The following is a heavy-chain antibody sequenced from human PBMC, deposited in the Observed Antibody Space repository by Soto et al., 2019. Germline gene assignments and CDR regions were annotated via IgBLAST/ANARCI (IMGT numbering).Heavy chain of an antibody. CDR1: GFIFSSYA. D-gene: IGHD3-10*01. CDR2: ISYSGGST. CDR3: AKDLHGSGSYYYGMDV. V-gene: IGHV3-23*01. Sequence: GWSLRLSCAASGFIFSSYAMSWVRQAPGKGLEWVSVISYSGGSTYYADSVKGRFTISRDNSKNTLYLQMNSLRVEDTAVYYCAKDLHGSGSYYYGMDVWGQGTTITGSS. J-gene: IGHJ6*02.